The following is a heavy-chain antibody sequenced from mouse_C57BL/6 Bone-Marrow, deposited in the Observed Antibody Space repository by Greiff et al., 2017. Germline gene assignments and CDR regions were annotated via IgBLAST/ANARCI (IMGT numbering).Heavy chain of an antibody. CDR2: ISSGSSTI. V-gene: IGHV5-17*01. D-gene: IGHD2-1*01. Sequence: EVQLVESGGGLVKPGGSLNLSCAASGFTFSDYGMHWVRPAPAKGLEWVAYISSGSSTIYYADTVKGRFTISRDNAKNTLFLQMTSLRSEDTAMYYCANNLLLDYWGQGTTLTVSS. J-gene: IGHJ2*01. CDR3: ANNLLLDY. CDR1: GFTFSDYG.